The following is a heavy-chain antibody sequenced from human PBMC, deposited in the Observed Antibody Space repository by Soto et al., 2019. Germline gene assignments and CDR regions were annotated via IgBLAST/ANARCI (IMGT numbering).Heavy chain of an antibody. CDR2: INTDGTIT. V-gene: IGHV3-74*01. J-gene: IGHJ6*02. D-gene: IGHD1-20*01. CDR1: GFTFSNYW. CDR3: ARDHNGGYYYYGMDV. Sequence: GGSLRLSCAASGFTFSNYWMHWVRQAPGKGLVWVSRINTDGTITHYAASVKGRFTISRDNAKNTLYLQMNSLRAEDTAVYYCARDHNGGYYYYGMDVSGQGTTVTVSS.